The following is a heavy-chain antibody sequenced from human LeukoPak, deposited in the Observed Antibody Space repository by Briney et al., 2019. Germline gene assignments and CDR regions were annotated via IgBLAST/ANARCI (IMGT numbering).Heavy chain of an antibody. D-gene: IGHD5-18*01. J-gene: IGHJ4*02. CDR3: ARHPGTAMVTPYYFDY. CDR2: IYPGDSDT. Sequence: GESLKISCKGSGYSFTSYWIGWVRQMPGKGLEWMGIIYPGDSDTRYSPSLQGQVTISADKSISTAYLQWSSLKASDTAMYYCARHPGTAMVTPYYFDYWGQGTLVTVSS. CDR1: GYSFTSYW. V-gene: IGHV5-51*01.